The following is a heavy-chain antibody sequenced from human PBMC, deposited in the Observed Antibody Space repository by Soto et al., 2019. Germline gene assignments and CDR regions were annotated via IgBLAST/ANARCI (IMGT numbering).Heavy chain of an antibody. CDR3: ATARWLSSPPLHY. Sequence: PGGSLRLSCAASGFTFNSYALIWVRQAPGKGLDWVSGISSSGGVTKYADSVKGRFTISRDNSKNTVYLQMNNLRAEDTATYYCATARWLSSPPLHYRGLGXLVTVYS. D-gene: IGHD4-17*01. V-gene: IGHV3-23*01. J-gene: IGHJ4*02. CDR2: ISSSGGVT. CDR1: GFTFNSYA.